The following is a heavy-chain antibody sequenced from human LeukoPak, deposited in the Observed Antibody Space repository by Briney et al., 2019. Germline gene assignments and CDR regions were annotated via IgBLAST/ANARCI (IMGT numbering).Heavy chain of an antibody. CDR2: ISYDGSNK. D-gene: IGHD4-17*01. J-gene: IGHJ4*02. CDR3: ARGDYRDYGDDGENFDY. CDR1: GFTFSSYA. Sequence: GVLRLSCAASGFTFSSYAMHWVRQAPGKGLEWVAVISYDGSNKYYADSVKGRFTISRDNSKNTLYLQMNSLRAEDTAVYYCARGDYRDYGDDGENFDYWGQGTLVTVSS. V-gene: IGHV3-30*04.